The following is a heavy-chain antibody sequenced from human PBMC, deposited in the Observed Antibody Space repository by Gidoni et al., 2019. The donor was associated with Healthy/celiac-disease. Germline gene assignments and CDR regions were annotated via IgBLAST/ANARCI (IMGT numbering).Heavy chain of an antibody. V-gene: IGHV3-15*01. CDR3: TTDPLGWPDPLDAFDI. CDR2: IKSKTDGGTT. D-gene: IGHD3-3*01. CDR1: GFTFGNAW. Sequence: EVQLVESGGGLVKPGGSLRLSCAVSGFTFGNAWLSWVRQAPGKGLEWVGRIKSKTDGGTTDYAAPVKGRFTISRDDSKNTLYLQMNSLKTEDTAVYYCTTDPLGWPDPLDAFDIWGQGTMVTVSS. J-gene: IGHJ3*02.